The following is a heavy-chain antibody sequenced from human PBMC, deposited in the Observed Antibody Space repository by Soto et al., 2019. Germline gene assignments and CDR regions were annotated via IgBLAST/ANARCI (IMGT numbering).Heavy chain of an antibody. CDR1: GGSFRGYY. CDR3: ARRNIAFWFDP. J-gene: IGHJ5*02. D-gene: IGHD3-3*02. V-gene: IGHV4-34*01. Sequence: SETLSLTCAVYGGSFRGYYWIWIRQPPGKGLEWIGESNHSGSTNYNPSLKSRVTISVDTSKNQFSLKLSSVTAADTAVYYCARRNIAFWFDPWGQGTLVTVSS. CDR2: SNHSGST.